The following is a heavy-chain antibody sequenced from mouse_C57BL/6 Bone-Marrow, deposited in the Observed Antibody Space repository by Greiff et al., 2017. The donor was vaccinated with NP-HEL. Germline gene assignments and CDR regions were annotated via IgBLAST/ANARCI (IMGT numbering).Heavy chain of an antibody. J-gene: IGHJ3*01. V-gene: IGHV1-76*01. CDR1: GYTFTDYY. CDR3: ASHYYGSAWFAY. D-gene: IGHD1-1*01. CDR2: IYPGSGNT. Sequence: QVQLQQSGAELVRPGASVKLSCKASGYTFTDYYINWVKQRPGQGLEWIARIYPGSGNTYYNEKFKGKATLTAEKSSSTAYMQLSSLTSEDAAVDFCASHYYGSAWFAYWGHGTLVTVSA.